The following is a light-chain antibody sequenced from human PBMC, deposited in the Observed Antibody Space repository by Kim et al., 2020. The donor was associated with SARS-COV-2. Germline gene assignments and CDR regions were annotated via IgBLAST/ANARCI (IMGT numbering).Light chain of an antibody. CDR1: QGVSDN. CDR2: GAS. CDR3: QQYENWPPVT. J-gene: IGKJ4*01. V-gene: IGKV3-15*01. Sequence: APGERVTLSCRASQGVSDNLAWYQQKPGQAPRLLIYGASTRATGIPARFSVSGSGTEFTLDISSLQSEDLAVYYCQQYENWPPVTFGGGTKVEIK.